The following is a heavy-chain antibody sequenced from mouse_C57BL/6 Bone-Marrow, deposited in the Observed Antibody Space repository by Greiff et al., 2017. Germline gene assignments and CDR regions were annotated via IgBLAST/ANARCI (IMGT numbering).Heavy chain of an antibody. Sequence: VQLKQSGPGLVQPSECLSITCTVSGFSLTSYGVHWVRQSPGKGLEWLGVIWRGGSTAYNAAFMSRLGITKDNSKSQVFFKINSLQADDTAVYYCAKDQAWFAYWGQGTLVTVSA. CDR3: AKDQAWFAY. CDR2: IWRGGST. J-gene: IGHJ3*01. CDR1: GFSLTSYG. V-gene: IGHV2-5*01.